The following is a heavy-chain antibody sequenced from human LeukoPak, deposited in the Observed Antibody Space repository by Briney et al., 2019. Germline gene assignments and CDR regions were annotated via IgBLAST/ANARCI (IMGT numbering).Heavy chain of an antibody. D-gene: IGHD6-13*01. J-gene: IGHJ4*02. CDR1: GGSISSGSYY. V-gene: IGHV4-61*02. Sequence: KPSETLSLTCTVSGGSISSGSYYWSWIRQPAGKGLEWIGRIYTSGSTNYNPSLKSRVTISVDTSKNQFSLKLSSVTAADTAVYYCAREGIIAAQIFDYWGQGTLVTVSS. CDR2: IYTSGST. CDR3: AREGIIAAQIFDY.